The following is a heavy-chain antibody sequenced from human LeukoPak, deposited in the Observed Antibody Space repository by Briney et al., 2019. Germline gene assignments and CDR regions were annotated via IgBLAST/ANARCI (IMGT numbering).Heavy chain of an antibody. CDR2: ISGSGGST. CDR1: GFTFSSYA. J-gene: IGHJ4*02. Sequence: GASLRLSCAASGFTFSSYAMSWVRQAPGKGLEWVSAISGSGGSTYYADSVKGRFTISRDNSKNTLYLQMNSLRAEDTAVYYCAKDRIPGEGPFDYWGQGTLVTVSS. CDR3: AKDRIPGEGPFDY. V-gene: IGHV3-23*01. D-gene: IGHD7-27*01.